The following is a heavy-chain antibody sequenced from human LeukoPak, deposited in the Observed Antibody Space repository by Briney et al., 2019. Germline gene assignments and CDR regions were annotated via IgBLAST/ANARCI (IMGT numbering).Heavy chain of an antibody. V-gene: IGHV5-51*01. Sequence: GESLKISCKGSGYTFTSNWIGWVRQMPGKGLEWMGIIYPGDSDTRYSPSFQGQVTISADKSISTAYLQWSSLKASDTAMYYCARHSRIAARPGYFDYWGQGTLVTVSS. CDR2: IYPGDSDT. CDR3: ARHSRIAARPGYFDY. J-gene: IGHJ4*02. CDR1: GYTFTSNW. D-gene: IGHD6-6*01.